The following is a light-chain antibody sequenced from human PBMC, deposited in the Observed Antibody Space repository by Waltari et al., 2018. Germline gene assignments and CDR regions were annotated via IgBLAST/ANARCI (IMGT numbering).Light chain of an antibody. CDR1: QDISSW. Sequence: DIQMTPSPSSVSASVGDSVTITCRARQDISSWLAWYQQKPGKAPKLLIYAASTLQSGVPSRFSGSGSGTDFTLTISSLQPEDFATYFCQQANSFPITFGQGTRLEIK. V-gene: IGKV1D-12*01. CDR2: AAS. CDR3: QQANSFPIT. J-gene: IGKJ5*01.